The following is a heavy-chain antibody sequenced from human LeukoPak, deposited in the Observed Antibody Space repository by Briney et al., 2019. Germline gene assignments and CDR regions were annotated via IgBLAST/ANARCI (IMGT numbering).Heavy chain of an antibody. CDR1: GYTFTSYD. CDR2: MNPNSGNT. J-gene: IGHJ4*02. D-gene: IGHD2-2*02. CDR3: ARGRGATAITYSDH. Sequence: ASVKVSCKASGYTFTSYDINWVRQATGQGLEWMGWMNPNSGNTGYAQKFQGRVTMTRNTSISTAYMELSSLRSEDTAVYYCARGRGATAITYSDHWGQGTLVTVSS. V-gene: IGHV1-8*01.